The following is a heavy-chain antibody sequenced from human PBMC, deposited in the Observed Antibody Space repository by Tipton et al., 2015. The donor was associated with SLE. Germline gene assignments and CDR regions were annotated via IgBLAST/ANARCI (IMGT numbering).Heavy chain of an antibody. V-gene: IGHV4-39*01. D-gene: IGHD4-23*01. CDR3: ARHRGPTGVDC. CDR1: GFSISSSSYT. CDR2: IYSSGST. Sequence: TLSLTCTVSGFSISSSSYTWGWVRQPPGKGLEWIGTIYSSGSTFNNPSLKSRVTISVDTPKNQFSLRLFPMTASDTAVYYCARHRGPTGVDCWGQGTLVTVSS. J-gene: IGHJ4*02.